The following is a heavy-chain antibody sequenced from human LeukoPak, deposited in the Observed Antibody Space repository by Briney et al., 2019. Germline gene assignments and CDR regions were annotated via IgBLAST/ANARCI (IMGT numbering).Heavy chain of an antibody. Sequence: SETLSLTCTVSGGSISSYYWSWIRQPPGKGLEWIGYIYYSGSTNYNPSLKSRVTISVDTSKNQFSLKLSPVTAADTAVYYCARGFNIGYYDILTGYYGDYFDYWGQGTLVTVSS. V-gene: IGHV4-59*01. D-gene: IGHD3-9*01. CDR3: ARGFNIGYYDILTGYYGDYFDY. CDR1: GGSISSYY. CDR2: IYYSGST. J-gene: IGHJ4*02.